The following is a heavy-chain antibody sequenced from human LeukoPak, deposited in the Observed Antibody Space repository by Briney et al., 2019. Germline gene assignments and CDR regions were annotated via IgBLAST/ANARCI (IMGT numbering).Heavy chain of an antibody. V-gene: IGHV3-23*01. CDR3: AKDIVSVYYEMGPLDY. CDR2: ISGSGGST. J-gene: IGHJ4*02. Sequence: QTGGSLRLSCAASGFTFSSYAMSWVRQAPGKGLEWVSAISGSGGSTYYADSVKGRFTISRDNSKNTLYLQMNSLRAEDTAVYYCAKDIVSVYYEMGPLDYWGQGTLVTVSS. D-gene: IGHD3-22*01. CDR1: GFTFSSYA.